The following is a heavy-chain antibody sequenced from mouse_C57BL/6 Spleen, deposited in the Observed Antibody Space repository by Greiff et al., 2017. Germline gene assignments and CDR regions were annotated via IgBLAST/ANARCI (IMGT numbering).Heavy chain of an antibody. Sequence: QVQLQQSGTELVKPGASVKLSCKASGYTFTSYWMHWVKQRPGQGLEWIGNINPSNGGTNYNEKFKSKATLTVDKSSSTAYMQLSSLTSEDSAVYYCARSNYYGSLEDYWGQGTLVTVSA. CDR2: INPSNGGT. J-gene: IGHJ3*01. V-gene: IGHV1-53*01. CDR1: GYTFTSYW. CDR3: ARSNYYGSLEDY. D-gene: IGHD1-1*01.